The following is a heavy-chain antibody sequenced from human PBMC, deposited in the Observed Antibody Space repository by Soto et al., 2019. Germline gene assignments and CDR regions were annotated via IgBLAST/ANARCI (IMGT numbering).Heavy chain of an antibody. CDR2: IYYSGST. J-gene: IGHJ4*02. V-gene: IGHV4-30-4*01. Sequence: SETLSLTCTVSGGSISSGDYYWSWIRQPPGKGLECIGYIYYSGSTYYNPSLKSRVTISVDTSKNQFSLKLSSVTAADTAVYYCARGSYYYDSSGYYHDWGQGTLVTVSS. D-gene: IGHD3-22*01. CDR3: ARGSYYYDSSGYYHD. CDR1: GGSISSGDYY.